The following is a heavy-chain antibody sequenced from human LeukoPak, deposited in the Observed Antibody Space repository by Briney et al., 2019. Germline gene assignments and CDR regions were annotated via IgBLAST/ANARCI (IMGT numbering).Heavy chain of an antibody. CDR2: IKQDASEK. CDR1: GFTFSSDW. CDR3: ARVVTMIVVVNWFDP. D-gene: IGHD3-22*01. V-gene: IGHV3-7*03. J-gene: IGHJ5*02. Sequence: GGSLRLSCAASGFTFSSDWMSWVRQAPGKGPEWVANIKQDASEKYYVDSVKGRFTISRDNAETSLYLQMNSLRAEDTAVYYCARVVTMIVVVNWFDPWGQGTLVTVSS.